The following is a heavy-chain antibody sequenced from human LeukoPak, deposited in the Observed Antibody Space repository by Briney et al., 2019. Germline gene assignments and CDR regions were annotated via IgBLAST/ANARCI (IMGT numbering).Heavy chain of an antibody. CDR3: ARGFDYDSSGYYYGTSDAFDI. J-gene: IGHJ3*02. CDR1: GDNVSSNSAA. CDR2: TYYRSKWYN. D-gene: IGHD3-22*01. V-gene: IGHV6-1*01. Sequence: SQTLSLTCAISGDNVSSNSAAWNWIRQSPSRGLEWLGRTYYRSKWYNDYAVSVKSRITINPDTSKNQFSLQLNSVTPEDTAVYYCARGFDYDSSGYYYGTSDAFDIWGQGTMVTVSS.